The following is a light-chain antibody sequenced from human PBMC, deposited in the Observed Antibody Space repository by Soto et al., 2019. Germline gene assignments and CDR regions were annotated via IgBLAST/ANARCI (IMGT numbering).Light chain of an antibody. J-gene: IGLJ1*01. CDR3: SSYTSSTSLDV. V-gene: IGLV2-14*01. CDR1: SSDVGGYNY. CDR2: EVS. Sequence: ALAQPASVSGSPGQSITISCTGTSSDVGGYNYVSWYQQHPGKAPKLMIYEVSNRPSGVSIRFSGSKSGNTASLTISGLQAEDEADYYCSSYTSSTSLDVFGTGTKVTVL.